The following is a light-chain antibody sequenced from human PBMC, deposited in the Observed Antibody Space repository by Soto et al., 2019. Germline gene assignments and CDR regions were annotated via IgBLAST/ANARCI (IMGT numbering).Light chain of an antibody. CDR3: NSYVAGSNV. Sequence: QSVLTQPPSASGTPGQRVTISCSGSSSNIGSNYVYWYQQLPGTAPKLLIYSNNQRPSGVPDRFSGSKSGTSASLAISGLRSEDEADYYCNSYVAGSNVFGTGTKVTVL. J-gene: IGLJ1*01. V-gene: IGLV1-47*02. CDR1: SSNIGSNY. CDR2: SNN.